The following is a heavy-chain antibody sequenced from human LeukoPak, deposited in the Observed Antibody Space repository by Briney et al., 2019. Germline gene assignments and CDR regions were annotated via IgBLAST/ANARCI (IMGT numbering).Heavy chain of an antibody. CDR2: ISGSGGST. Sequence: GGSLRLSCAASGFTFSSYAMSWVRQAPGKGLEWVSAISGSGGSTYYADSVKGRFTISRDNSKNTQYLQMNSLRAEDTAVYYCAKDSGAYYDILTGYYDSYYFDYWGQGTLVTVSS. CDR3: AKDSGAYYDILTGYYDSYYFDY. CDR1: GFTFSSYA. V-gene: IGHV3-23*01. D-gene: IGHD3-9*01. J-gene: IGHJ4*02.